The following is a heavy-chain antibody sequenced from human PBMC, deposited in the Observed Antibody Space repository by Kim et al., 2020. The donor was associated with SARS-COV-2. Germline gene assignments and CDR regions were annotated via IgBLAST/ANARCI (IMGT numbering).Heavy chain of an antibody. Sequence: GGSLRLSCAASGFSVRSFYMSWVRQAPGEGLEWLSVIYVDGNTHYADSVRGRLTISRDNSANIVYHQLNTMRVEDTAVYYCAREQGDGHCSWCLGTLVTV. CDR1: GFSVRSFY. CDR3: AREQGDGHCS. CDR2: IYVDGNT. D-gene: IGHD2-8*01. J-gene: IGHJ4*02. V-gene: IGHV3-66*01.